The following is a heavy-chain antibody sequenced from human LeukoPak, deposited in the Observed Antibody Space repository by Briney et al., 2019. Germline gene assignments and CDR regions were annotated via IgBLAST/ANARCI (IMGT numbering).Heavy chain of an antibody. CDR1: GFNFTSYA. Sequence: GGSLRLSCAASGFNFTSYAMHWVRQAPGKGLEWVAVISYDGSNKYYADSVKGRFTISRDNSKNTLYLQMNSLRSEDTAVYYCASVYKYGIDVWGQGTTVIVSS. CDR3: ASVYKYGIDV. J-gene: IGHJ6*02. V-gene: IGHV3-30*04. CDR2: ISYDGSNK.